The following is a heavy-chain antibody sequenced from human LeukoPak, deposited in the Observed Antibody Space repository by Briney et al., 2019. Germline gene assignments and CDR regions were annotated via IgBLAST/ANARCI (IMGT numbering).Heavy chain of an antibody. J-gene: IGHJ4*02. V-gene: IGHV4-34*01. Sequence: SETLSLTCAVYGGSFIDYYWSWIRRPPGKGLEWIGEINHSGSTDYNPSLKSRVTMSVDTSNNQFSLKLTSVTAADTAVYYCARWVGATRFDYWGQGILVTVSS. CDR1: GGSFIDYY. CDR2: INHSGST. CDR3: ARWVGATRFDY. D-gene: IGHD1-26*01.